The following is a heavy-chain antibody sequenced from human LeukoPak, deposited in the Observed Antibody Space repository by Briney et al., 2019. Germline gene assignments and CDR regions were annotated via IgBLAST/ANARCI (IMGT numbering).Heavy chain of an antibody. D-gene: IGHD5-12*01. J-gene: IGHJ4*02. CDR2: IYYSGST. Sequence: SETLSDTPADCGGSFRGYYWSSIRQPPRKGLGWIGYIYYSGSTNCNPSLKSRVIISVDTSKNQFSLKLSSVTAADTAVYYCAGGYSGYVWVDYWGQGTLVTVSS. CDR1: GGSFRGYY. V-gene: IGHV4-59*01. CDR3: AGGYSGYVWVDY.